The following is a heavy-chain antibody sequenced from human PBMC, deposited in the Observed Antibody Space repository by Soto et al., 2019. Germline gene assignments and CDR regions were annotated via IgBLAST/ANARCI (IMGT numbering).Heavy chain of an antibody. V-gene: IGHV3-23*01. J-gene: IGHJ5*02. CDR2: LLRSGSST. Sequence: PGGSLRLSFAASGFTFRSYAMSWARQSPGKGLEWVSSLLRSGSSTYYADSVKGRFTISSDISANSLYLQMDSLRAEDTAVYYCAKDAVSGDGVWLLDSWGQGTVVTVSS. CDR1: GFTFRSYA. CDR3: AKDAVSGDGVWLLDS. D-gene: IGHD4-17*01.